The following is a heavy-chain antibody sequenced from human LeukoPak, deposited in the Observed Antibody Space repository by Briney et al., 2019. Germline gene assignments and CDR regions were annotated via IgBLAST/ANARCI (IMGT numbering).Heavy chain of an antibody. D-gene: IGHD6-13*01. CDR2: IRYDGSNK. V-gene: IGHV3-30*02. CDR1: GLTFSSYG. Sequence: GGSLRLSCAASGLTFSSYGMHWVRQAPGKGLEWVAFIRYDGSNKYYADSVKGRFTISRDNSKNTLYLQMNSLRAEDTAVYYCAKRASSSWYYFDYWGQGTLVTVSS. J-gene: IGHJ4*02. CDR3: AKRASSSWYYFDY.